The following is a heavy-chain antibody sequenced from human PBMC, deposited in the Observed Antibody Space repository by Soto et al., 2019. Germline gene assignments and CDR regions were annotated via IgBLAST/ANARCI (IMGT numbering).Heavy chain of an antibody. D-gene: IGHD3-10*01. J-gene: IGHJ6*02. Sequence: GASVKVSCKASGFTFTSSAVQWVRQARGQRLEWIGWIVVGSGNTNYAQKFQERVTITRDMSTSTAYMELSSLRSEDTAVYYCAAGRDYYGSGSDYYYYGMDVWGQGTTVTV. CDR2: IVVGSGNT. CDR1: GFTFTSSA. CDR3: AAGRDYYGSGSDYYYYGMDV. V-gene: IGHV1-58*01.